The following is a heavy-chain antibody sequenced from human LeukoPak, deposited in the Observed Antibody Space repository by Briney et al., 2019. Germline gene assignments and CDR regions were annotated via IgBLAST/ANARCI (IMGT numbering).Heavy chain of an antibody. CDR3: ARGPLFDY. V-gene: IGHV4-59*11. Sequence: SETLSLTCTVSGGSISSHYWSWIRQPPGKGLEWIGYIYYSGSTNYNPSLKSRVTISVDTSKNQFSLRLSSVTAADTAAYYCARGPLFDYWGQGTLVTVSS. CDR2: IYYSGST. D-gene: IGHD3-10*02. J-gene: IGHJ4*02. CDR1: GGSISSHY.